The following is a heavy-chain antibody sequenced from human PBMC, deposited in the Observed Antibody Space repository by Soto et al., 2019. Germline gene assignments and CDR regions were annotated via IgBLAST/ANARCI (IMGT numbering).Heavy chain of an antibody. CDR3: ARARPSIAARTPVGGANWFDP. CDR2: IYHSGST. D-gene: IGHD6-6*01. J-gene: IGHJ5*02. V-gene: IGHV4-38-2*01. Sequence: SATLSLTCAVSDFSISSGYYWGWIRQPPWKGLEWIGSIYHSGSTYYNPSLKSRVTISVDTSKNQFSLKLSSLRSEDTAVYYCARARPSIAARTPVGGANWFDPWGQGTLVTVSS. CDR1: DFSISSGYY.